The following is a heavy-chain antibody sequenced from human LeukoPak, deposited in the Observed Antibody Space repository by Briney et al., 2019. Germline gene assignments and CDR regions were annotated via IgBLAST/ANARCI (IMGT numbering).Heavy chain of an antibody. J-gene: IGHJ4*02. Sequence: PSETPSLTCTVSGGSISSGSYYWGWIRQPPGKGLEWVGSIYYSGSTSYNPSLKSRGTISLDTSKNQFSLKLSSVTAADTAVYFCARAVRLGPFLYYFDYWGQGTLVTVSS. CDR1: GGSISSGSYY. CDR3: ARAVRLGPFLYYFDY. CDR2: IYYSGST. V-gene: IGHV4-39*01. D-gene: IGHD5/OR15-5a*01.